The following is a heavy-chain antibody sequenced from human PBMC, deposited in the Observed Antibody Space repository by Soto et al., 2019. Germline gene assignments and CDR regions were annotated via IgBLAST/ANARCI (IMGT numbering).Heavy chain of an antibody. CDR3: AKDGEDTAMVSPFLTYYYYYMDV. CDR1: GFTFSSYG. V-gene: IGHV3-30*18. J-gene: IGHJ6*03. Sequence: GGSLRLSCAASGFTFSSYGMHWVRQAPGKGLEWVAVISYDGSNKYYADSVKGRFTISRDNSKNTLYLQMKGLGAEDTAVYYCAKDGEDTAMVSPFLTYYYYYMDVWGKGTTVTVSS. CDR2: ISYDGSNK. D-gene: IGHD5-18*01.